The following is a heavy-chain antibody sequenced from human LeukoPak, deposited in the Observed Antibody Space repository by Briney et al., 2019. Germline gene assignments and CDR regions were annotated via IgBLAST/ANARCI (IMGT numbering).Heavy chain of an antibody. Sequence: GGSLRLSCAASGFTFDDYGMSWVRQAPGKGLEWVSDIGGGGASTYYADSVKGRFTISRDNSKNTLYLQMNSLRAEDTAVYYCAKLDSKGIGWASPFDCWGQGTLVTVSS. CDR1: GFTFDDYG. D-gene: IGHD6-19*01. CDR3: AKLDSKGIGWASPFDC. J-gene: IGHJ4*02. CDR2: IGGGGAST. V-gene: IGHV3-23*01.